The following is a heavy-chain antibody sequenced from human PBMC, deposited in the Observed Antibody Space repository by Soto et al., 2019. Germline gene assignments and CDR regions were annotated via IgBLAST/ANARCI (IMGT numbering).Heavy chain of an antibody. CDR3: AKAYHILTGYYMGY. V-gene: IGHV3-30*18. J-gene: IGHJ4*02. CDR2: ISYDGSNN. D-gene: IGHD3-9*01. CDR1: GFTFSSYG. Sequence: QVQLVESGGGVVQPGRSLRLSCAASGFTFSSYGMHWVRQAPGKGLEGLAVISYDGSNNYYADSVKGRFTISRDNSKNTLYLLMNSLRAEDTAVYYCAKAYHILTGYYMGYWGQGTLVTVSS.